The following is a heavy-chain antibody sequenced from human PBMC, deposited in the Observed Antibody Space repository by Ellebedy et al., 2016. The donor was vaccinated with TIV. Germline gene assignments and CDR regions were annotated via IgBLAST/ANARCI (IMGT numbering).Heavy chain of an antibody. CDR1: GGSITGYY. J-gene: IGHJ4*02. V-gene: IGHV4-59*08. CDR3: ARHLNHNSRADN. CDR2: IYYSGTT. D-gene: IGHD2/OR15-2a*01. Sequence: SETLYLTXTVSGGSITGYYWSWIRQPPGKGLEWIGYIYYSGTTNYNPSLKSRVTISVDSSENQFSLKLSSVTAADTAVYYCARHLNHNSRADNWGQGTLVTVSS.